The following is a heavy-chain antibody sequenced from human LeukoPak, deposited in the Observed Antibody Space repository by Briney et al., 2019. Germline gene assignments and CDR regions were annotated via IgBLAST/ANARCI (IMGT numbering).Heavy chain of an antibody. D-gene: IGHD1-1*01. V-gene: IGHV3-23*01. J-gene: IGHJ4*02. CDR2: ISGGGGET. CDR1: GFTFSSYA. Sequence: GGSLRLSCAASGFTFSSYAMSWVRQAPGKGLEWVSAISGGGGETYLSESVKGRFTIPRDNSKNTLYLHMNSLRGEDKAVYYSAKGNWNGGGEVGYWGQGTLVSVSS. CDR3: AKGNWNGGGEVGY.